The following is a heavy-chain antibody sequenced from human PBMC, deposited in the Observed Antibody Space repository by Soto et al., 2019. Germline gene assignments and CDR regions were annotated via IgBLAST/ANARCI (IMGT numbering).Heavy chain of an antibody. Sequence: GGSLRLSCAASDFTLSSYGMTWVRQPPGKGLEWVSTIRGRGATTYYADSVKGRFTISRDDSKNTLYLQMNSLRVDDTAVYFWSKDVNYGGLAGYYYYWGQGTRVTVSS. CDR1: DFTLSSYG. CDR3: SKDVNYGGLAGYYYY. CDR2: IRGRGATT. V-gene: IGHV3-23*01. J-gene: IGHJ4*02. D-gene: IGHD3-9*01.